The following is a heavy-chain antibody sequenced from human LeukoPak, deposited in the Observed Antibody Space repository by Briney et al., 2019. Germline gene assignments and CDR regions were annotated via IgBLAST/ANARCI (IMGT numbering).Heavy chain of an antibody. D-gene: IGHD2-21*02. CDR2: IYSSETT. J-gene: IGHJ6*03. Sequence: SETLSLTCSVSGASMSSDHWSWIRQPPGKGLEWIGNIYSSETTKYNPSLRSRATISGDTSKNQFSLKLSSVTAADTAVYYCARHFPYCARDCPYYYMDVWGKGTTVTVSS. V-gene: IGHV4-4*09. CDR3: ARHFPYCARDCPYYYMDV. CDR1: GASMSSDH.